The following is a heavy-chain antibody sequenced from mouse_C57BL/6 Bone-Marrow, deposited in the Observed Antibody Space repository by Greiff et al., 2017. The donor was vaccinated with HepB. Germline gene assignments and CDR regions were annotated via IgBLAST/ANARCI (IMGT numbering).Heavy chain of an antibody. J-gene: IGHJ4*01. V-gene: IGHV1-53*01. D-gene: IGHD1-1*01. CDR1: GYTFTSYW. CDR3: AKHFYYGSSYGYAMDY. CDR2: INPSNGGT. Sequence: VQLQQSGTELVKPGASVKLSCKASGYTFTSYWMHWVKQRPGQGLEWIGNINPSNGGTNYNEKFKSKATLTVAKSSSTAYMQLSSLTSEDSAVYYCAKHFYYGSSYGYAMDYWGQGTSVTVSS.